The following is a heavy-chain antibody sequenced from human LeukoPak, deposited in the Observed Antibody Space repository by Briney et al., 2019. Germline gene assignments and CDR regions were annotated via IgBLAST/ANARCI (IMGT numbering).Heavy chain of an antibody. J-gene: IGHJ3*02. V-gene: IGHV3-20*01. CDR2: INWNGGST. D-gene: IGHD3-10*01. Sequence: PSETLSLTCAVFGGSFSGYYWSWVRQAPGKGLEWVSGINWNGGSTGYADSVKGRFTISRDNAKNSLYLQMNSLRAEDTALYHCARANLPLWFGENGDAFDIWGQGTMVTVSS. CDR3: ARANLPLWFGENGDAFDI. CDR1: GGSFSGYY.